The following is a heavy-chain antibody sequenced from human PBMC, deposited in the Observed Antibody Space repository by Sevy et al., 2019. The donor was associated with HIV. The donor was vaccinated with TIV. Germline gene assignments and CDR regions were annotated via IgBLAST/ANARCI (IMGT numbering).Heavy chain of an antibody. J-gene: IGHJ2*01. D-gene: IGHD3-3*01. CDR3: ARITIFGVVMAGFDL. CDR2: IYSSGST. V-gene: IGHV4-4*07. CDR1: GGSISSYY. Sequence: SETPSLTCTVSGGSISSYYWSWIRQPAGKGLEWIGRIYSSGSTNYNPSLKSRVTLSVDTSKNQFSLKLSSVTAADTAVYYCARITIFGVVMAGFDLWGRGTLVTVSS.